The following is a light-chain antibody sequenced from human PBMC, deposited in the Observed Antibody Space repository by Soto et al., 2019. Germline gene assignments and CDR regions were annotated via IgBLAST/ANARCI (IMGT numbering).Light chain of an antibody. CDR3: AAWDDSLNGLV. CDR1: SSNIGPNA. Sequence: QSVLTQPPSASGTPGQTVTISCSGSSSNIGPNAVNWYQQLPGTAPKLLLYNNNQRPSGVSDRFSGSKSGTAASLAISGLQSDEEADYHCAAWDDSLNGLVFGTGTKVTVL. CDR2: NNN. J-gene: IGLJ1*01. V-gene: IGLV1-44*01.